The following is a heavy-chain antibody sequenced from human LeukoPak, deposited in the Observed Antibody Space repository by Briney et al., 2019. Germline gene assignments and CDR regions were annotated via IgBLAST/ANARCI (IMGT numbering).Heavy chain of an antibody. CDR1: GFPFLGYT. Sequence: PGGSLRLACSASGFPFLGYTMNWVRQAPGKGLEWVSSATSNNAIYYADSVKGRITLSRDNAKNSLYLQMNSLRAEDTAVYYCAKSRTLNWNYDAFDIWGQGTMVTVSS. D-gene: IGHD1-7*01. J-gene: IGHJ3*02. CDR2: ATSNNAI. V-gene: IGHV3-69-1*01. CDR3: AKSRTLNWNYDAFDI.